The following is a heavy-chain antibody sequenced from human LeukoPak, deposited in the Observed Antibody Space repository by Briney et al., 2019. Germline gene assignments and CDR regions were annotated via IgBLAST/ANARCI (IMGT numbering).Heavy chain of an antibody. Sequence: ASVKVSCKASGYTFTGYFIHWVRQAPGQGLEWMGWINPNSGGTNYAQKFQGRVTMTRDTSISTAYMELSRLRSDDTAVYYCARDERYGSSGYPFDYWGQGTLVTVSS. CDR2: INPNSGGT. J-gene: IGHJ4*02. CDR1: GYTFTGYF. CDR3: ARDERYGSSGYPFDY. D-gene: IGHD3-22*01. V-gene: IGHV1-2*02.